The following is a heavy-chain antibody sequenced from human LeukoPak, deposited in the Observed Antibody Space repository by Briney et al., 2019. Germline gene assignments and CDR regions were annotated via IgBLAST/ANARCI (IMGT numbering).Heavy chain of an antibody. J-gene: IGHJ3*02. CDR2: KYYSGSA. D-gene: IGHD2-2*01. CDR3: ATPYCSSLSCLDVFNI. V-gene: IGHV4-31*03. Sequence: PSQTLSLTCSVSGVSISDGRYYWTWIRQRPGKDLEWMGYKYYSGSAKYDPSLKSRLTISIDTPKNQFSLHLSSVTAADTAMYYRATPYCSSLSCLDVFNIWGQGTMVTVSS. CDR1: GVSISDGRYY.